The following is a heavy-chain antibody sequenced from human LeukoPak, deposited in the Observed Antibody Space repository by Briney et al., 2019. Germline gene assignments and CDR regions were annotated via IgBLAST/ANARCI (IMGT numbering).Heavy chain of an antibody. CDR1: GFTFSSYE. D-gene: IGHD3-9*01. J-gene: IGHJ4*02. V-gene: IGHV3-48*03. CDR2: ISSSGSTI. Sequence: GGSLRLSCAASGFTFSSYEMSWVRQAPGKGLEWVSYISSSGSTIYYADSVKGRFTISRDNAKNSLYLQMNSLRAEDTAVYYCAREGKTQNYDILTGYYTQYFGYWGQGTLVTVSS. CDR3: AREGKTQNYDILTGYYTQYFGY.